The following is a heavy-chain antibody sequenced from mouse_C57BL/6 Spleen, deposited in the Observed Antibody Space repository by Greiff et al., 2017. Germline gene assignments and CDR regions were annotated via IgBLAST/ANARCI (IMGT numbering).Heavy chain of an antibody. CDR3: ASVYYGSSYRYFDV. D-gene: IGHD1-1*01. CDR1: GFTFSDYY. Sequence: LVESGGGLVQPGGSLKLSCAASGFTFSDYYMYWVRQTPEKRLEWVAYISNGGGSTYYPDTVKGRFTISRDNAKNTLYLQMSRLKSEDTAMYYCASVYYGSSYRYFDVWGTGTTVTVSS. CDR2: ISNGGGST. J-gene: IGHJ1*03. V-gene: IGHV5-12*01.